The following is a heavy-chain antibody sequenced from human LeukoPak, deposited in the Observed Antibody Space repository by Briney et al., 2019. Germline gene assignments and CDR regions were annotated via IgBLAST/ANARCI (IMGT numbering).Heavy chain of an antibody. CDR1: GFTFSSYA. Sequence: PGGSLRLSCAASGFTFSSYAMSWVRQSPGKGLEWVSAISGSGGSTYYADSVKGRFTISRDNSKTTLYLQMNSLRAEDRAVYYCANAPGSGGAADGQAFDYWGQGTLVTVSS. CDR3: ANAPGSGGAADGQAFDY. CDR2: ISGSGGST. J-gene: IGHJ4*02. D-gene: IGHD6-13*01. V-gene: IGHV3-23*01.